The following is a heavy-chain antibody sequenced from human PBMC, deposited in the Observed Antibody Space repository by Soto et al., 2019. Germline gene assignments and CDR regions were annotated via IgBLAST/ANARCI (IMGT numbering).Heavy chain of an antibody. CDR1: GYTFTSYA. V-gene: IGHV1-3*01. CDR2: INAGNGNT. J-gene: IGHJ4*02. CDR3: ARDLIYYYDSSGYPDY. D-gene: IGHD3-22*01. Sequence: AASVKVSCKASGYTFTSYAMHWVRQAPVQRLEWMGWINAGNGNTKYSQKFQGRVTITRDTSASTAYMELSSLRSEDTAVYYCARDLIYYYDSSGYPDYWGQGTLVTVSS.